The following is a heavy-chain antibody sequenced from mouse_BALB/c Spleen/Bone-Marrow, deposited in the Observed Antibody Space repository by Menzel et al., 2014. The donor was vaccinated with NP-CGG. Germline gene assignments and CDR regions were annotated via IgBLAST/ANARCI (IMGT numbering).Heavy chain of an antibody. Sequence: LVESGAELVRPGASVKLSCKASGYTFTSCWMNWVKQRPEQGLEWIGRIDPYDSETHYNQKFKDKAILTVDKSSSTAYMQLSSLTPEDSAVYYCARFDGYLDYWGQGTTLTVSP. V-gene: IGHV1-74*04. CDR2: IDPYDSET. J-gene: IGHJ2*01. CDR1: GYTFTSCW. D-gene: IGHD2-3*01. CDR3: ARFDGYLDY.